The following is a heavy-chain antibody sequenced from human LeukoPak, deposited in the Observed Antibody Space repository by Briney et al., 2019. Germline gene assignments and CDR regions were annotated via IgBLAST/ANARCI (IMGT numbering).Heavy chain of an antibody. CDR2: IIPIFGTA. V-gene: IGHV1-69*13. CDR1: GGTFSSYA. J-gene: IGHJ5*02. CDR3: ARDRRIAANWFDP. Sequence: GASVKVSCKASGGTFSSYAISWVRQAPGQGLEWMGGIIPIFGTANYAQKFQGRVTITADESTSTAYMELSSLRSEDTAVYYCARDRRIAANWFDPWGQGTLVTVSS. D-gene: IGHD6-13*01.